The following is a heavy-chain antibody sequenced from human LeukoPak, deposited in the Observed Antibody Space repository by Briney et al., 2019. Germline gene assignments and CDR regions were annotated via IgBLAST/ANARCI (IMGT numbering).Heavy chain of an antibody. V-gene: IGHV3-23*01. CDR3: AGVDWSV. Sequence: PGGSLRLSCAASGFTFSSHAMSWVRQAPGKGLEWVSAIGGDGDSIYYADSVKGRFTISRDNSKNTLYLQMNSLRAEDTAVYYCAGVDWSVWGQGTLVTVSS. CDR1: GFTFSSHA. J-gene: IGHJ4*02. CDR2: IGGDGDSI. D-gene: IGHD3-9*01.